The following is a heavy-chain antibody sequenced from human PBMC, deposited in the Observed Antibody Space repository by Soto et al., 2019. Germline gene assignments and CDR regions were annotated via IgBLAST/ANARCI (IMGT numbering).Heavy chain of an antibody. CDR2: IYYSGST. D-gene: IGHD1-26*01. V-gene: IGHV4-4*02. CDR3: ARGEHSGSYSDY. Sequence: SETLSLTCVVSGGSISSGNWWSWVRQPPGRGLEWIGQIYYSGSTNYNPSLKSRVTISVDKSKNQLSLQLSSVTVADTAVYYCARGEHSGSYSDYWGQGTLVTVSS. J-gene: IGHJ4*03. CDR1: GGSISSGNW.